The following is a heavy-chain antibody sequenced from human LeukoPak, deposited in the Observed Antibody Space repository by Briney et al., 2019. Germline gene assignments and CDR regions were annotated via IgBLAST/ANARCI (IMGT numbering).Heavy chain of an antibody. J-gene: IGHJ6*03. Sequence: GASVKVSCKAPGYTFTSYGISWVRQAPGQGLEWMGGIIPIFGTTNYAQKSQGRAKVTTDDATGTAYMELSSLMSEDTAIYYCARVDRYHFYLDVWGKGTPVTVSS. CDR2: IIPIFGTT. V-gene: IGHV1-69*05. CDR3: ARVDRYHFYLDV. CDR1: GYTFTSYG.